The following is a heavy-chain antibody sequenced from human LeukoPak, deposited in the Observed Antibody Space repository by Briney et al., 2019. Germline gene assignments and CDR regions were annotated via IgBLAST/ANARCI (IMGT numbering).Heavy chain of an antibody. V-gene: IGHV4-4*07. J-gene: IGHJ6*02. D-gene: IGHD6-13*01. Sequence: SETLSLTWTVSDXSISSYYWSWIRQPAGKGLEWIGRIFPSGSTNYNPSLKSRVTMSIDTSKNQFSLKLSSVTAADTAVYYCARTSSSSWSYGMDVWGQGTTVTVSS. CDR2: IFPSGST. CDR3: ARTSSSSWSYGMDV. CDR1: DXSISSYY.